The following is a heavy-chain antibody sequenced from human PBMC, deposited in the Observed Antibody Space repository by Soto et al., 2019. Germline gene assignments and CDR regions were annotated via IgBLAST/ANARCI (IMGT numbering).Heavy chain of an antibody. Sequence: GGSLRLSCKGSGYSFTSYWIGWVRRMPGKGLEWMGFIYPGDSDTRYSPSFQGQVTISADKSISTAYLQWSSLKASDTAMYYCARLFITGGRGAFDIWGQGTMVTVSS. V-gene: IGHV5-51*01. J-gene: IGHJ3*02. CDR3: ARLFITGGRGAFDI. CDR1: GYSFTSYW. D-gene: IGHD1-20*01. CDR2: IYPGDSDT.